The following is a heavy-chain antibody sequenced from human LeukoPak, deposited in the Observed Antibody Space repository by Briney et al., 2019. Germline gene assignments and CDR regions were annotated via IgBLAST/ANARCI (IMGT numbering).Heavy chain of an antibody. J-gene: IGHJ4*02. V-gene: IGHV3-21*04. Sequence: GGSLRLSCAASGFTFSSYSMNWVRQAPGKGLEWVSSISSSSSYIYYADSVKGRFTISRDNSKNTVYLQMNNLRADDTAVYYCARDPGVVAFHYLDYWGQGTLVTVSS. CDR1: GFTFSSYS. CDR3: ARDPGVVAFHYLDY. CDR2: ISSSSSYI. D-gene: IGHD3-3*01.